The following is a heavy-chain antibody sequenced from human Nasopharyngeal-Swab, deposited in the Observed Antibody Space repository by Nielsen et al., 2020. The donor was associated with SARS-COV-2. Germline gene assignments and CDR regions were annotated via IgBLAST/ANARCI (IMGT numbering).Heavy chain of an antibody. J-gene: IGHJ6*03. CDR2: TYYRSKWYN. D-gene: IGHD4-17*01. Sequence: LRLSYAISGDSVSSSSAAWNWIRQSPSRGLEWLGRTYYRSKWYNDYAVSVKSRITINPDTSKNQFSLHLNSVTPEDTAVYYCARARGAYGDYYYYYYTDVWGKGTTVTVSS. CDR1: GDSVSSSSAA. CDR3: ARARGAYGDYYYYYYTDV. V-gene: IGHV6-1*01.